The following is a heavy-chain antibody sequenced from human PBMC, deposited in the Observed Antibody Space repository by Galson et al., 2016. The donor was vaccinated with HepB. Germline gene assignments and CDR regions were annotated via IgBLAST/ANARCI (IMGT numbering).Heavy chain of an antibody. Sequence: SLRLSCAASGFTFNNYAMSWVRQAPGKGLGCVSVVSGSSSTTYYADSVNGRFTISKDNSRNTLYLQMNTLRTDDTAIYYCAKCRVGITTSALDYWGQGALVTVSS. CDR1: GFTFNNYA. CDR2: VSGSSSTT. CDR3: AKCRVGITTSALDY. D-gene: IGHD1-26*01. J-gene: IGHJ4*02. V-gene: IGHV3-23*01.